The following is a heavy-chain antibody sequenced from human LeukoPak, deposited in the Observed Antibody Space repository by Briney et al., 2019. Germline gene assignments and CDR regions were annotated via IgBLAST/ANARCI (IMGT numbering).Heavy chain of an antibody. V-gene: IGHV6-1*01. J-gene: IGHJ4*02. CDR2: TYYRSKWYT. CDR3: ARESGGFEYYFGY. CDR1: GDSVSSYSSA. Sequence: SQTLSLTCAISGDSVSSYSSAWNWITQSPSRGLVWHVRTYYRSKWYTDYAVSVKSRITTIPDTSKNQLSLQLISVTPADTAVYYCARESGGFEYYFGYWGQGTLVTVSS. D-gene: IGHD5-12*01.